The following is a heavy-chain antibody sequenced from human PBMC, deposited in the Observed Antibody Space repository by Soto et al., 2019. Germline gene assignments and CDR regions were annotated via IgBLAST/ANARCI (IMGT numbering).Heavy chain of an antibody. CDR1: GGSISSGGYY. Sequence: SETLSLTCTVSGGSISSGGYYWSWIRQHPGKGLEWIGYIYYSGSTYYNPSLKSRVTISVDTSKNQFSLKLSSVTAADTAVYYCARDNRRQLAKGNYYHYGMAVWGQGTTVTVSS. CDR3: ARDNRRQLAKGNYYHYGMAV. V-gene: IGHV4-31*03. J-gene: IGHJ6*02. D-gene: IGHD5-18*01. CDR2: IYYSGST.